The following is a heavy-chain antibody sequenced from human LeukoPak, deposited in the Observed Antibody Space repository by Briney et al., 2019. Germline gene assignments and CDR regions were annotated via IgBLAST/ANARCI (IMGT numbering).Heavy chain of an antibody. CDR1: GFISSDYW. D-gene: IGHD2-21*01. CDR3: ARGGRFAYFLDY. J-gene: IGHJ4*02. V-gene: IGHV3-74*01. CDR2: IKYDGSST. Sequence: GGSLRLSCAASGFISSDYWMHWVRQGPGKGLEWVSRIKYDGSSTSYADSVKGRFTISRDNAKNTVYVHMNSLRDEDTAVYYCARGGRFAYFLDYWGQGTLVTVSS.